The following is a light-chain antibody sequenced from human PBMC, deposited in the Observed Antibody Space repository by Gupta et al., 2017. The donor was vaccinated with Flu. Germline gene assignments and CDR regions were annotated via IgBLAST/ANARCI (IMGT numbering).Light chain of an antibody. Sequence: QSALTQPPSASGSPGQSVTISCTGTSSYVGRYNDVFLYQQHPGKAPKLMIYEVTKRPSVVPDRFSGSKSGNTASLTVSGLQAEEDADYYCSSYAGSNNLVFGGGTKLTVL. V-gene: IGLV2-8*01. CDR2: EVT. CDR3: SSYAGSNNLV. J-gene: IGLJ3*02. CDR1: SSYVGRYND.